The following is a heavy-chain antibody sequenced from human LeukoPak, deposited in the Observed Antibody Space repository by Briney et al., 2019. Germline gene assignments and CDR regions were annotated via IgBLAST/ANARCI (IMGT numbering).Heavy chain of an antibody. J-gene: IGHJ6*03. CDR3: AREKKLELDYYMDV. CDR1: GGTFSSYA. CDR2: IIPIFGTA. D-gene: IGHD1-7*01. Sequence: SVKVSCKASGGTFSSYAISWVRQAPGQGLEWMGGIIPIFGTANYAQKFQGRVTITADKSTSTAYMELSSLRSEDTAVYYCAREKKLELDYYMDVWGKGTTVTVSS. V-gene: IGHV1-69*06.